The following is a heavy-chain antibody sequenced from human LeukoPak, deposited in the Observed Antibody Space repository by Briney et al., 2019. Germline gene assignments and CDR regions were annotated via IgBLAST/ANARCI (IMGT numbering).Heavy chain of an antibody. J-gene: IGHJ4*02. D-gene: IGHD3-3*01. CDR3: ARGFWSGYYFH. CDR2: INHSGST. V-gene: IGHV4-39*07. CDR1: GGSISSGGYY. Sequence: SETLSLTCTVSGGSISSGGYYWSWIRQPPGTGLEWLGEINHSGSTNYNPSHKSRVTISVDTSKNQFSLKLSSVTAADTAVYYCARGFWSGYYFHWGRGTLVSVSS.